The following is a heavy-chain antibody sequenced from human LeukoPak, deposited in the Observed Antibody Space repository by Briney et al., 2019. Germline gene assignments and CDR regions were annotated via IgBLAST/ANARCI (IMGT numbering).Heavy chain of an antibody. V-gene: IGHV4-59*08. J-gene: IGHJ6*02. D-gene: IGHD7-27*01. CDR1: GGSISSYY. Sequence: PSETLSLTCTVSGGSISSYYWSWIRQPPGEGLEWIGYIYYSGSTNYNPSLKSRVTISVDTSKNQFSLKLSSVTAADTAVYYCARHEVTGLYYYGMDVWGQGTTVTVSS. CDR2: IYYSGST. CDR3: ARHEVTGLYYYGMDV.